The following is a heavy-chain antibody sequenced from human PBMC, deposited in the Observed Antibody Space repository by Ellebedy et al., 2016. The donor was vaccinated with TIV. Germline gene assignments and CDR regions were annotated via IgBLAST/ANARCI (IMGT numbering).Heavy chain of an antibody. CDR2: IYYSGST. J-gene: IGHJ5*02. V-gene: IGHV4-61*01. Sequence: SETLSLTCTVSGGSVSSGSYYWSWIRQPPGKGLEWIGYIYYSGSTNYNPSLKSRVTISEDTSKNQFSLKLSSVTAADTAVYYCAREIWFGESWGFDPWGQGTLITVSS. CDR1: GGSVSSGSYY. D-gene: IGHD3-10*01. CDR3: AREIWFGESWGFDP.